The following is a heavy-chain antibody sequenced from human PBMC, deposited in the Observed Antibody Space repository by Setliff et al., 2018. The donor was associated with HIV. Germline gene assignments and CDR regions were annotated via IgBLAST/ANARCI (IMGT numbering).Heavy chain of an antibody. J-gene: IGHJ6*03. CDR2: IYFSDTT. CDR1: GGSISSNGHN. Sequence: SETLSLTCTVSGGSISSNGHNWGWIRQPPGKGLEWTGSIYFSDTTYYNPSLESRVSISVDTSKNQFSLRLSSVTAADTAVYYCVRVSCSSWYSIPLYYYYSMDVWGKGTTVTV. CDR3: VRVSCSSWYSIPLYYYYSMDV. V-gene: IGHV4-39*07. D-gene: IGHD6-13*01.